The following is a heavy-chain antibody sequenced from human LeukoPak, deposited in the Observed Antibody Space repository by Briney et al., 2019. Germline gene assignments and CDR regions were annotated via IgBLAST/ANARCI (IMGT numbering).Heavy chain of an antibody. CDR2: IWYDGSNK. V-gene: IGHV3-33*01. J-gene: IGHJ4*02. CDR3: ARDHLWELPSVGLTYYFDY. D-gene: IGHD1-26*01. Sequence: GGSLRLSCAASGFTFSSYGMHWVRQAPGKGLEWVAVIWYDGSNKYYADSAKGRFTTSRDNSKNTLYLQMNSLRAEDTAVYYCARDHLWELPSVGLTYYFDYWGQGTLVTVSS. CDR1: GFTFSSYG.